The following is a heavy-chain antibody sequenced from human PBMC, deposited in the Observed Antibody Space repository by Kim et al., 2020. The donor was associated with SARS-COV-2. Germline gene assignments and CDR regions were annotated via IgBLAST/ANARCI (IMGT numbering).Heavy chain of an antibody. Sequence: SETLSLTCAVYGGSFSGYYWSWIRQPPGKGLEWIGEINHSGSTNYNPSLKSRVTISVDTSKNQFSLKLSSVTAADTAVYYCARGALRPHYYYYGMDVWGQGTTVTVSS. V-gene: IGHV4-34*01. CDR3: ARGALRPHYYYYGMDV. J-gene: IGHJ6*02. CDR1: GGSFSGYY. CDR2: INHSGST. D-gene: IGHD4-17*01.